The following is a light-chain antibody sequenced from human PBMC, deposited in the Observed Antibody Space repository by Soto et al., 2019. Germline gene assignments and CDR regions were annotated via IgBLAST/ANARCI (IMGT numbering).Light chain of an antibody. V-gene: IGKV1-5*01. CDR3: QQYNDYYS. Sequence: DIQMTQSPSTLSASVGDRVTITCRASQRISSWLAWYQQKPGKAPKLLIYDASSWESGVPSRFSGSGSGTEFTLTISNLQPDDFATYYCQQYNDYYSFGQGTKLEIK. J-gene: IGKJ2*03. CDR1: QRISSW. CDR2: DAS.